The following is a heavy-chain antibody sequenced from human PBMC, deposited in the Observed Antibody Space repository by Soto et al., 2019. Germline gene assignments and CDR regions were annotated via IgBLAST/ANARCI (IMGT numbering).Heavy chain of an antibody. J-gene: IGHJ4*02. V-gene: IGHV3-15*07. Sequence: GGSLRLSCAASGFTFSNAWMNWVRQAPGKGLEWVGRIKSKTDGGTTDYAAPVKDRFTISRDDSKNTLYLQMNSLKTEDTAVYYCTHQKTYYYDSSGYTFDYWGQGTLVTVSS. CDR1: GFTFSNAW. CDR3: THQKTYYYDSSGYTFDY. D-gene: IGHD3-22*01. CDR2: IKSKTDGGTT.